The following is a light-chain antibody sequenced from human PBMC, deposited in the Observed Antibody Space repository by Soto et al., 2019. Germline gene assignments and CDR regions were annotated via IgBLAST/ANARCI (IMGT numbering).Light chain of an antibody. J-gene: IGKJ1*01. V-gene: IGKV3-15*01. CDR2: GAS. CDR1: QSVMSD. Sequence: EIPMTQSPSTLSVSLGGRATLTCRSSQSVMSDLAWYQQKPGQAPRLLIYGASTRATGIPARCSGGGAGTEFTLTISSLQSVDFAVYYCQQYDNWPRTFGQGTKVDIK. CDR3: QQYDNWPRT.